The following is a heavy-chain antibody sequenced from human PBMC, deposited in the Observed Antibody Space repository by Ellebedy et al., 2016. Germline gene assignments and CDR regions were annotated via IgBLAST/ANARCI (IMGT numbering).Heavy chain of an antibody. J-gene: IGHJ6*03. Sequence: SVKVSXXASVGTFSSYDISWVRQAPGPGLEWMGGIIPIFGTANYAQKFQGKVTITADESTSTAYMELSSLRSEDTAVYYCARAASPYYYYHYMDVWGKGTTVTVSS. V-gene: IGHV1-69*13. CDR2: IIPIFGTA. CDR1: VGTFSSYD. CDR3: ARAASPYYYYHYMDV.